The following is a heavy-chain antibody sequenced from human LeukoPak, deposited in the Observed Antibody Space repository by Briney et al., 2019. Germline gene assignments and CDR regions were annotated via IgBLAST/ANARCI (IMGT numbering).Heavy chain of an antibody. CDR2: ISISTSYI. Sequence: PGGSLRLSCAASGFIFSDYSMNWVRQAPGKGLEWVASISISTSYIDYADSVKGRFTISRDNAKNSLYLQMNSLRAEDMALYYCAKGGGGRLIYYYYMDVWGKGTTVTVSS. D-gene: IGHD3-16*01. V-gene: IGHV3-21*04. CDR3: AKGGGGRLIYYYYMDV. CDR1: GFIFSDYS. J-gene: IGHJ6*03.